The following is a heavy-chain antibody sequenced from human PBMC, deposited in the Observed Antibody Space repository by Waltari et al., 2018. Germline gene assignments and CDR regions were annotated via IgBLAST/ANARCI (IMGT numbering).Heavy chain of an antibody. D-gene: IGHD1-26*01. J-gene: IGHJ4*02. CDR2: INPSGGST. CDR1: GYPFISYY. CDR3: AREMGATYYFDY. Sequence: QVQLVQSGAEVKKPGASVKVSCKASGYPFISYYTHWVRQAPGQGLEWMGIINPSGGSTNYAQKFQGRVTMTRDTSTSTVYMELSSLRSEDTAVYYCAREMGATYYFDYWGQGTLVTVSS. V-gene: IGHV1-46*01.